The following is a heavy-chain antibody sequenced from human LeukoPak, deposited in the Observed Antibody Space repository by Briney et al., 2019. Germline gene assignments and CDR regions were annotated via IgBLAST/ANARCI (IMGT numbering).Heavy chain of an antibody. CDR2: MSYSGST. CDR1: GDSISSDIYN. Sequence: PSETLSLTCSVSGDSISSDIYNWGWLRQPPGKGLEWIATMSYSGSTYYNPSLMSRLTISLDTSKNQFSLKVTSVTAADAAVYFCASSSGRFNFDQWGQGTLVTVSS. J-gene: IGHJ4*02. V-gene: IGHV4-39*01. CDR3: ASSSGRFNFDQ. D-gene: IGHD6-25*01.